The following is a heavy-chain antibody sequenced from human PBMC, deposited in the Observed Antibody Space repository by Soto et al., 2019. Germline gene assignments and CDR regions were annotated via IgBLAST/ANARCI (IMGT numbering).Heavy chain of an antibody. Sequence: EVQLVESGGGLVRPGASLRLSCAASGFTFTSAWINWVRQAPGKGLEWAGRIKSKTDGGTVDYGAPVKGRFTISRDDSKNTAYLQMNSLRNKDTAVYYCTTAERGGSYYSDYWGQGTLVTVSS. J-gene: IGHJ4*02. D-gene: IGHD1-26*01. CDR2: IKSKTDGGTV. CDR3: TTAERGGSYYSDY. CDR1: GFTFTSAW. V-gene: IGHV3-15*07.